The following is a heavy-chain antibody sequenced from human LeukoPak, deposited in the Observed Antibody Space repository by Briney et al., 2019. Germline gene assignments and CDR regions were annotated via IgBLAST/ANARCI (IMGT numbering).Heavy chain of an antibody. CDR3: ATEYVRTHYFDW. V-gene: IGHV1-46*02. CDR1: GYNLNTYH. CDR2: ITSTVTTT. J-gene: IGHJ4*02. D-gene: IGHD3-16*01. Sequence: ASVKLCCKASGYNLNTYHMHWVRQEAGQGLDRIGIITSTVTTTICAQKFLGKVTMTRDTSTSTVYMDLSSLRSDDTAVYYCATEYVRTHYFDWWGQGTLVTVSS.